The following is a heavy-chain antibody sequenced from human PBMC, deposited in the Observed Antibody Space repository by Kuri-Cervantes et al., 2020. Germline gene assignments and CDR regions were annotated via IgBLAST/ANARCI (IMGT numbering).Heavy chain of an antibody. V-gene: IGHV1-8*01. Sequence: ASVKVSCKASGYTFTGYDINWVRQATGQGLEWMGWMNPNSGDTIYAQKFQGRVTMTRNTSISTAYMELSSLRSDDTAVYYCARGTRAWFHDAFDIWGQGTMVTVSS. J-gene: IGHJ3*02. D-gene: IGHD3-10*01. CDR2: MNPNSGDT. CDR3: ARGTRAWFHDAFDI. CDR1: GYTFTGYD.